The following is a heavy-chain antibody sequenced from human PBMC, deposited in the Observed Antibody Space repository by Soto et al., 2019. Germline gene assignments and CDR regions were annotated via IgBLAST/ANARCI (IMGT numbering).Heavy chain of an antibody. CDR2: IYYSGST. Sequence: SETLSLTCTVSGGSISSGGYYWSWIRQHPGKGLEWIGYIYYSGSTYYNTSLKSQVTISVDTSKKQFSLKLSSVTAADTAVFYCVRDVQYYYDSSAYWDTFDYWGQGTLVTVSS. CDR1: GGSISSGGYY. V-gene: IGHV4-31*01. CDR3: VRDVQYYYDSSAYWDTFDY. D-gene: IGHD3-22*01. J-gene: IGHJ4*02.